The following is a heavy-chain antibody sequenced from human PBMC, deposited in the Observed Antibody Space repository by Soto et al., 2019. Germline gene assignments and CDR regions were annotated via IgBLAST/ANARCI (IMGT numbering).Heavy chain of an antibody. CDR3: ARASGRGWYNWFDP. CDR2: IIPKFGTT. J-gene: IGHJ5*02. V-gene: IGHV1-69*13. Sequence: GASVKVSCKASGDTFSSHGISWVRQAPGQGLEYMGGIIPKFGTTNYAQKFRGRVTITADESTSTAYMEVSSLRYGDTAVYYCARASGRGWYNWFDPWGQGTLVTVSS. D-gene: IGHD6-19*01. CDR1: GDTFSSHG.